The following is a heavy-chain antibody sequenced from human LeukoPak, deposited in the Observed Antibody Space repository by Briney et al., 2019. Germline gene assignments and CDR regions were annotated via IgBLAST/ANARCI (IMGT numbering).Heavy chain of an antibody. J-gene: IGHJ4*02. D-gene: IGHD2-2*02. CDR1: GFTFSSYW. CDR3: ARAGYCSSTSCYTFDY. CDR2: IKQDGSEK. V-gene: IGHV3-7*01. Sequence: PGGSLRLSCAASGFTFSSYWMSWVRQAPGKGLEWVANIKQDGSEKYYVDSVKGRFTISRDNAKNSLYLQMNSLRAEDTAVYYCARAGYCSSTSCYTFDYWGQGTLVTVSS.